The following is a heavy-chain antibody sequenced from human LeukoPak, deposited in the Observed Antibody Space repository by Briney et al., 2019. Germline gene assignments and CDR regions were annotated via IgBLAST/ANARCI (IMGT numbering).Heavy chain of an antibody. CDR3: AKMGNKGFGESYYYYYYMDV. Sequence: GGSLRLSCAASGFTFDDYAMHWVRQAPGKGLEWVSTISGSGGSAYYTDSVKGRFTISRDNSKNTLFLQMNSLRAEDTAVYYCAKMGNKGFGESYYYYYYMDVWGKGTTVTISS. D-gene: IGHD3-10*01. V-gene: IGHV3-23*01. J-gene: IGHJ6*03. CDR2: ISGSGGSA. CDR1: GFTFDDYA.